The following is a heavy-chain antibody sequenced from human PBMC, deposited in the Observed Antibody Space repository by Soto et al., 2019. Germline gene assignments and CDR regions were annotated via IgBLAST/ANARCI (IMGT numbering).Heavy chain of an antibody. Sequence: PSETLSLTCAVYGGSFSGYYWSWIRQPPGKGLEWIGEINHSGSTNYNPSLKSRVTISVDTSKNQFSLKLSSVTAADTAVYYCARYIRTPYYDFWSGYINWFDPWGQGTLVTVSS. J-gene: IGHJ5*02. V-gene: IGHV4-34*01. CDR1: GGSFSGYY. CDR3: ARYIRTPYYDFWSGYINWFDP. D-gene: IGHD3-3*01. CDR2: INHSGST.